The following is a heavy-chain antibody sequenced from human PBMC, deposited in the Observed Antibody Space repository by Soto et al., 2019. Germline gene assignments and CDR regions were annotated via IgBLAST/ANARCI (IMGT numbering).Heavy chain of an antibody. J-gene: IGHJ4*02. CDR3: VRTSLVVAAATREDY. V-gene: IGHV3-74*01. CDR2: INSDVSST. Sequence: GGSLRLSCEASGFIFSNYAMSWVRQGPGKGLEWVSRINSDVSSTSYADSVKGRFTISRDNAKNTLYLQMNSLRAEDTAVYYCVRTSLVVAAATREDYWGQGTLVTVSS. CDR1: GFIFSNYA. D-gene: IGHD2-15*01.